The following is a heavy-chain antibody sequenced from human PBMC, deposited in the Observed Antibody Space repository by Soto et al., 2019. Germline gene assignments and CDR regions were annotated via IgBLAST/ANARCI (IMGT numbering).Heavy chain of an antibody. V-gene: IGHV3-64D*06. J-gene: IGHJ6*02. CDR2: ISSNGGST. D-gene: IGHD6-19*01. CDR3: VKXDSSGRYGHYYGTDV. CDR1: GFTFSSYA. Sequence: PGGSLRLSCSASGFTFSSYAMPWVRLAPEKGLEDVSAISSNGGSTYYADSVKGRCTISRDNSKNTLYLQMRSLRAEDTAVYSCVKXDSSGRYGHYYGTDVWTQRSTVTVCS.